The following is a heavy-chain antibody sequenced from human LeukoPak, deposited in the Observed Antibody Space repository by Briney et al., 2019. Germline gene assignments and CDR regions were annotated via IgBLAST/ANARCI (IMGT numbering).Heavy chain of an antibody. D-gene: IGHD3-3*01. V-gene: IGHV1-8*01. CDR2: MNPNSGST. Sequence: ASVKVSCKASGYTFTSYDINWVRQATGQGLEWMGWMNPNSGSTGYAQKFQDRVTMTRDTSIGTAYMDLSSLRSEDTAVYYCARGPIFGVLIVHFDHWGQGTLVTVSS. CDR1: GYTFTSYD. CDR3: ARGPIFGVLIVHFDH. J-gene: IGHJ4*02.